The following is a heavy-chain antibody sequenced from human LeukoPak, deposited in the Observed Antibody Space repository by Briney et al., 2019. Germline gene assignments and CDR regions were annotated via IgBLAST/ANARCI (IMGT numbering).Heavy chain of an antibody. D-gene: IGHD3/OR15-3a*01. Sequence: SVKVSCTASGGTFSSYAISWVRQAPGQGLEWMGGIIPIFGTANYAQKFQGRVTITADKSTSTAYMELSSLRSDDTAVYYCARTDWHYFLFWGQGTLISVTS. CDR2: IIPIFGTA. J-gene: IGHJ4*02. V-gene: IGHV1-69*06. CDR1: GGTFSSYA. CDR3: ARTDWHYFLF.